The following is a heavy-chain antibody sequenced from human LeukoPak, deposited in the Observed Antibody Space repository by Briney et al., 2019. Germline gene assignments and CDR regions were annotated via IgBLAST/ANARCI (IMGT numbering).Heavy chain of an antibody. Sequence: PGGSLRLSCAASGFTFSDYYMSWVRQAPGKGLEWVATIKGDGSERYYVDSVKGRFTVSRDNAKNSMYLQMNSLRAEDTAVYYCARGGTYTVDYWGQGTLVTVSS. CDR2: IKGDGSER. V-gene: IGHV3-7*01. CDR1: GFTFSDYY. J-gene: IGHJ4*02. D-gene: IGHD3/OR15-3a*01. CDR3: ARGGTYTVDY.